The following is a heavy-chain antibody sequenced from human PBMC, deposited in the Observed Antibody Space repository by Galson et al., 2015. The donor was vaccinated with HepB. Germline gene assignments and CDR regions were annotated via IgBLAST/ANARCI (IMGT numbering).Heavy chain of an antibody. CDR3: ARSPSGYCTTATCYSNWFDP. J-gene: IGHJ5*02. CDR2: ISSSGGHI. Sequence: SLRLPCAASGVTFGSYRQNWVAQAAGQGLEWVSSISSSGGHIYYADSVKGRFTISRDNVWNLLSLQMNSLITEDTAVYYCARSPSGYCTTATCYSNWFDPWGQGTLVTVSS. V-gene: IGHV3-21*01. CDR1: GVTFGSYR. D-gene: IGHD2-2*02.